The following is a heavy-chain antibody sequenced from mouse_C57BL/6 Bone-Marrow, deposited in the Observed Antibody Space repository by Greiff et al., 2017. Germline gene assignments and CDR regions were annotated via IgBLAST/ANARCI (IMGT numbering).Heavy chain of an antibody. CDR3: ARSGSTYYAMDY. J-gene: IGHJ4*01. D-gene: IGHD5-1*01. Sequence: VQLQQSGPELVRPGVSVKISCKGSGYTFTDYAMHWVKQSHAKSLEWIGVISTYYGDASYNQKFKEKATMTVEKSSSTAYMELASLTSEDSAVYYCARSGSTYYAMDYWGQGTSVTVSS. CDR1: GYTFTDYA. CDR2: ISTYYGDA. V-gene: IGHV1-67*01.